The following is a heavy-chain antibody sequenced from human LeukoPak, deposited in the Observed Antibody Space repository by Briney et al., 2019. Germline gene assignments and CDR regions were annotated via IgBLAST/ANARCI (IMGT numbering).Heavy chain of an antibody. CDR1: GYTFTGYY. CDR2: INPNSGGT. D-gene: IGHD5-24*01. J-gene: IGHJ4*02. V-gene: IGHV1-2*02. CDR3: ARARWLQFSPGLFDY. Sequence: ASVKVSCKASGYTFTGYYMHWVRQAPGQGLEWMGWINPNSGGTNYAQKFQGRVTMTRDTSISTAYMELSRLRSDDTAVYYCARARWLQFSPGLFDYWGQGTLVTVSS.